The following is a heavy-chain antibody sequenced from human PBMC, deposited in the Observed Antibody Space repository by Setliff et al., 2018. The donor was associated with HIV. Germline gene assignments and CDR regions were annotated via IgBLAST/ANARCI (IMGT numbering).Heavy chain of an antibody. CDR1: GGSISSGSYY. D-gene: IGHD3-22*01. V-gene: IGHV4-61*02. CDR3: ASLYYYDSSGYTPYMDV. Sequence: PSETLSLTCTVSGGSISSGSYYWSWIRQPAGKGLEWIGRIYTSGSTNYNPSLKSRVTISVDTPKNQFSLKLSSVTAADTAVYYCASLYYYDSSGYTPYMDVWGKGTTVTVSS. CDR2: IYTSGST. J-gene: IGHJ6*03.